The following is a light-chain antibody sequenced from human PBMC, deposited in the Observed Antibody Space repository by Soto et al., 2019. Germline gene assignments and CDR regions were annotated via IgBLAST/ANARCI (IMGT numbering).Light chain of an antibody. V-gene: IGKV1-5*03. CDR1: QSISTW. CDR2: KAS. CDR3: QQYNTYPLT. Sequence: DIQMTQSPSTLSASVGDRVTITCRASQSISTWLAWYQQKPGKAPKLLIYKASSLEGGVPSRFSGSGSGTEFYITISSLQPDDFATYYCQQYNTYPLTFGGGTTVGIK. J-gene: IGKJ4*01.